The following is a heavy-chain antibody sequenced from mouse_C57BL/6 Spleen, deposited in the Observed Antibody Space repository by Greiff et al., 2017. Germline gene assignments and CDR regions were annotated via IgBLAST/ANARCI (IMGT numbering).Heavy chain of an antibody. CDR3: ALTGIYYDYDVGAMDD. V-gene: IGHV1-53*01. Sequence: QVQLQQPGTELVKPGASVKLSCKASGYTFTSYWLHWVKQRPGQGLEWIGNINPSNGGTNYNEKFKSKATLTVDKSSSTAYMQLSSLTSEDSAVYYCALTGIYYDYDVGAMDDWGQGTSVTVSS. J-gene: IGHJ4*01. CDR2: INPSNGGT. D-gene: IGHD2-4*01. CDR1: GYTFTSYW.